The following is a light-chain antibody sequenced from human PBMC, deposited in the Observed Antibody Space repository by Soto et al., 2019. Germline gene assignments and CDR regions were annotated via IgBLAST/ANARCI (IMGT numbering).Light chain of an antibody. CDR2: DAS. J-gene: IGKJ1*01. V-gene: IGKV1-5*01. Sequence: DIQMTQSPSTLSASVGDRVTITCRASQSISDWLAWFQQKPGKAPKVLIYDASTLESGVPSRFSGSGSGTEFTLTISSLQPEDFATYYCQQSYSASVTFGQGTKVDIK. CDR1: QSISDW. CDR3: QQSYSASVT.